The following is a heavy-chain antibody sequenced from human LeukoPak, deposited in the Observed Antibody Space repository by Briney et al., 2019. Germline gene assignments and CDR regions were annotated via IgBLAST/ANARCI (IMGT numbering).Heavy chain of an antibody. CDR1: GYTFTGYY. CDR2: IIPILGIA. D-gene: IGHD4-17*01. J-gene: IGHJ4*02. Sequence: SVKVSCKASGYTFTGYYMHWVRQAPGQGLEWMGRIIPILGIANYAQKFQGRVTITADKSTSTAYMELSSLRSEDTAVYYCARVITVTRDEYYFDYWGQGTLVTVSS. V-gene: IGHV1-69*04. CDR3: ARVITVTRDEYYFDY.